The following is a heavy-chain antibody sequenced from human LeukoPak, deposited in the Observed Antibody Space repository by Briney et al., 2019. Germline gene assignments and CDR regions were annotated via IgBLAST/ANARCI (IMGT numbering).Heavy chain of an antibody. D-gene: IGHD4-17*01. Sequence: GALRLSCAASGFTFNNYGMHWVRQAPGQGLEWVAFIRYDGSNKYYAESVKGRFTISIDDSKNSLYLQMKSLRAEDTAVYYCAKPMTTVTPFDYWGQGTLVTVSS. V-gene: IGHV3-30*02. CDR1: GFTFNNYG. CDR3: AKPMTTVTPFDY. J-gene: IGHJ4*02. CDR2: IRYDGSNK.